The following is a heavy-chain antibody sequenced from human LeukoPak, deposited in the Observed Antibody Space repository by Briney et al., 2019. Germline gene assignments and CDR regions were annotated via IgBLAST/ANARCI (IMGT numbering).Heavy chain of an antibody. CDR2: IYSGGST. CDR3: ARDNEADSYPDY. D-gene: IGHD3-16*02. Sequence: GGSLRLSCAASGFTVSSNYMSWVRQAPGKGLEWVSVIYSGGSTYYADSVKGRFTISRDNSKNTLYLQMNSLRAEDTAVYYCARDNEADSYPDYWGQGTLVTVSS. J-gene: IGHJ4*02. V-gene: IGHV3-66*02. CDR1: GFTVSSNY.